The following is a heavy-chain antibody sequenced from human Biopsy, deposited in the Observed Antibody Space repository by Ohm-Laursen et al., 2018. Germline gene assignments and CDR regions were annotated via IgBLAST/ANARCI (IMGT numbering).Heavy chain of an antibody. CDR2: SIPLFNTA. V-gene: IGHV1-69*06. J-gene: IGHJ2*01. CDR1: GGTFTNHA. D-gene: IGHD3-22*01. CDR3: ARFPLGAYDDSGSYRAVEHWYFDL. Sequence: SVKVSCKASGGTFTNHAVGWVRQAPGQGLEWVGSSIPLFNTANYADKFQGRFTLTADKSTTTAYMELSSLRSEDTAIYYCARFPLGAYDDSGSYRAVEHWYFDLWGRGTLVTVSS.